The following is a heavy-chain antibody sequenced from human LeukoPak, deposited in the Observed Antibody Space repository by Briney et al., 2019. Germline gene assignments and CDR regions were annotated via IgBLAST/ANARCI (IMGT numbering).Heavy chain of an antibody. V-gene: IGHV4-61*02. J-gene: IGHJ6*03. CDR1: GGPISSGSYY. CDR2: IYTSGST. D-gene: IGHD3-10*01. Sequence: PSETLSLTCTVSGGPISSGSYYWSWIRPPAGKGLEWIGRIYTSGSTNYNPSLESRVTISVDTSKTQFSLKLSSVTAADTAVYYCARRGFDYYYYYYMDVWGKGTTVTVSS. CDR3: ARRGFDYYYYYYMDV.